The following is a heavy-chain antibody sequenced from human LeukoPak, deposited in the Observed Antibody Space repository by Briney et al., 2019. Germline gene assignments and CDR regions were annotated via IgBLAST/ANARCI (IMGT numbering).Heavy chain of an antibody. Sequence: GGSLRLSCAASGFTFSSYVMSWVRQAPGKGLEWVSAISGSGGSTYYADSVKGRFTISRDNSKNALYLQMNSLRAEDTAVYYCAKGGTEYYDILTGYYPFDPWGQGTLVTVSS. D-gene: IGHD3-9*01. CDR3: AKGGTEYYDILTGYYPFDP. J-gene: IGHJ5*02. CDR2: ISGSGGST. V-gene: IGHV3-23*01. CDR1: GFTFSSYV.